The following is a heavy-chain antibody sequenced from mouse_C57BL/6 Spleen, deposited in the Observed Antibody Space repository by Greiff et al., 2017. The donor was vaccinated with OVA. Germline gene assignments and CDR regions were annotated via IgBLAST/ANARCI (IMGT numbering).Heavy chain of an antibody. CDR1: GYTFTSYW. CDR3: ARGGVATDYAMDY. J-gene: IGHJ4*01. Sequence: QVHVKQPGAELVKPGASVKLSCKASGYTFTSYWMQWVKQRPGQGLEWIGEIDPSDSYTNYNQKFKGKATLTVDTSSSTAYMQLSSLTSEDSAVYYCARGGVATDYAMDYWGQGTSVTVSS. CDR2: IDPSDSYT. D-gene: IGHD1-1*01. V-gene: IGHV1-50*01.